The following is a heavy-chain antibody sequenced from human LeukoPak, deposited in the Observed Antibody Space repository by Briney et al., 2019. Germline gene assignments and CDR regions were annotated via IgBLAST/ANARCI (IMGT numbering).Heavy chain of an antibody. J-gene: IGHJ4*02. CDR3: ARGASSSGTPLDY. CDR1: GYTFSDYG. CDR2: ISTYNGDT. Sequence: ASVKVSCKASGYTFSDYGVSWVRQAPGQGLEWMGWISTYNGDTNYAQKFQGRVTMTTDTSTSTAYMELRSLRSDDTAVYYCARGASSSGTPLDYWGQGTLVTVSS. V-gene: IGHV1-18*01. D-gene: IGHD3-22*01.